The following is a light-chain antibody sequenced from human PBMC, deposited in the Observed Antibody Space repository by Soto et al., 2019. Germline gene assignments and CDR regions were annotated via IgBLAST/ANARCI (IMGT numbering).Light chain of an antibody. J-gene: IGKJ3*01. CDR1: QSLLHSDGYTY. CDR2: LGS. Sequence: DIVMTQSPPSLSVTPGEPASISCRSSQSLLHSDGYTYVDWYVQRPGQSPQLLIYLGSNRASGVSDRLSGSGSGTDFTLKISKVESEDVGIYYCMQVLHTPFSFGPGTKVDFK. V-gene: IGKV2-28*01. CDR3: MQVLHTPFS.